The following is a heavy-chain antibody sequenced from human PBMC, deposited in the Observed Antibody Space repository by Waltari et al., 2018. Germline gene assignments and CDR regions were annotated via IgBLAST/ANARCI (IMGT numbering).Heavy chain of an antibody. CDR3: ATQSWSNFEY. J-gene: IGHJ4*02. Sequence: EVQLVESGGGLVQPGGSRRLSCAASAFPFAYYWVTWVRQAPGKGLEWVANIKEDGSEKYYVDSVKGRFTISRDNAKNSLYLQMSSLRVEDTAVYYCATQSWSNFEYWGQGTLVTVSS. V-gene: IGHV3-7*01. CDR2: IKEDGSEK. CDR1: AFPFAYYW. D-gene: IGHD3-3*01.